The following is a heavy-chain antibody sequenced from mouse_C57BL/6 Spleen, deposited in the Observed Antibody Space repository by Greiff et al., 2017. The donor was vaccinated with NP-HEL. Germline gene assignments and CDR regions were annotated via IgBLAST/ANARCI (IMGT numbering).Heavy chain of an antibody. V-gene: IGHV1-69*01. Sequence: QVQLKQPGAELVMPGASVKLSCKASGYTFTSYWMHWVKQRPGQGLEWIGEIDPSDSYTNYNQKFKGKSTLPVDKSSNTAYMQLSSLTSEDSAVYYCARRYYGSSEEYFDYWGQGTTLTVSS. J-gene: IGHJ2*01. CDR2: IDPSDSYT. CDR3: ARRYYGSSEEYFDY. D-gene: IGHD1-1*01. CDR1: GYTFTSYW.